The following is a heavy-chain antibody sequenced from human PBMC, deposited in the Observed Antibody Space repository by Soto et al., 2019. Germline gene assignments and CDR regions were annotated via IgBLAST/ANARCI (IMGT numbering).Heavy chain of an antibody. Sequence: EMQLVESGGGLVQPGGSLRLSCAASGFTFNNYWMHWVRQPPGKGLEWVSRINGEGGSITYADSVEGRFTISRDNAKNMVYLKMNSLRAEDTAVYYCARGTGPGGIWGQGTMVTVSS. V-gene: IGHV3-74*01. CDR2: INGEGGSI. D-gene: IGHD3-10*01. J-gene: IGHJ3*02. CDR3: ARGTGPGGI. CDR1: GFTFNNYW.